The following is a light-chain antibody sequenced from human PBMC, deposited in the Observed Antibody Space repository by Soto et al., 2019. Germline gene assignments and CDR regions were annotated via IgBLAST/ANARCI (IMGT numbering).Light chain of an antibody. CDR1: QSVATY. CDR2: DAS. CDR3: QQRSKSIT. Sequence: EIVLTQSPATLSLSLGERATLSCRASQSVATYLAWYQHRPGQAPRLLIYDASNRATGIPARFSGSGSGTDFTLTISSLEPEDFAVYYCQQRSKSITFGQGTRLEIK. V-gene: IGKV3-11*01. J-gene: IGKJ5*01.